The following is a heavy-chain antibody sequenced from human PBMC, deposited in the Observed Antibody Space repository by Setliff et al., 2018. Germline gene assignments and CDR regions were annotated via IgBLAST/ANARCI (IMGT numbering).Heavy chain of an antibody. CDR1: GGSISSGSYY. V-gene: IGHV4-61*02. Sequence: PSETLSLTCTVSGGSISSGSYYWSWIRQPAGKGLEWIGRIYTSGSTNYNPSLKSRVTISVDTSKNQFSLKLSSVTAADTAAYYCARGRGYSYGSTFHYYYGMDVWGQGTTVTVSS. D-gene: IGHD5-18*01. J-gene: IGHJ6*02. CDR3: ARGRGYSYGSTFHYYYGMDV. CDR2: IYTSGST.